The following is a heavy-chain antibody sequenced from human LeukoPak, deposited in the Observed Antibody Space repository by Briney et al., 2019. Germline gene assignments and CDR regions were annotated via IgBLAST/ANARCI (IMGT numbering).Heavy chain of an antibody. J-gene: IGHJ4*02. CDR2: IYYTGST. V-gene: IGHV4-59*01. Sequence: SETLSLTCTVSGGSISSYYWSWIRQPPGKGVEWIGYIYYTGSTNYNPSLKSRVTISVDTSKDQFSLKLNSVTAADTAVYYCARVSPERVDRLESDYWGQGTLVTVSS. CDR3: ARVSPERVDRLESDY. D-gene: IGHD2-2*01. CDR1: GGSISSYY.